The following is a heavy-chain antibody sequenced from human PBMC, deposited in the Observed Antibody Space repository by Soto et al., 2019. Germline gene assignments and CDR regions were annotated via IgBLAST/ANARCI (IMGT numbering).Heavy chain of an antibody. CDR2: IIPILGIA. J-gene: IGHJ6*02. CDR3: ARVETYYYYGMDV. Sequence: ASVKVSCKASGGTFSSYTISWVRQAPGQGLEWMGRIIPILGIANYAQKFQGRVTITADKSTSTAYMELSSLRSEDTAVYYCARVETYYYYGMDVWGQGTTVTVSS. V-gene: IGHV1-69*02. CDR1: GGTFSSYT.